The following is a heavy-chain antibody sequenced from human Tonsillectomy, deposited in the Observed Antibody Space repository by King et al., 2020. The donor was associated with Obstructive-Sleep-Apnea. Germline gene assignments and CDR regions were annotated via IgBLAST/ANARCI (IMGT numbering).Heavy chain of an antibody. V-gene: IGHV1-2*02. Sequence: QVQLVESGAEVKKPGASVKVSCKASGYTFSAYYIHWLRQAPGQGLEWMGWINPNSGGTDYAQKFQGRVTMTRDTSISTAYMELGRLISDDTAVYYCARFGAGWEVPHLQKCSFDTWGQGTLVTVSS. CDR1: GYTFSAYY. J-gene: IGHJ4*02. CDR3: ARFGAGWEVPHLQKCSFDT. D-gene: IGHD1-26*01. CDR2: INPNSGGT.